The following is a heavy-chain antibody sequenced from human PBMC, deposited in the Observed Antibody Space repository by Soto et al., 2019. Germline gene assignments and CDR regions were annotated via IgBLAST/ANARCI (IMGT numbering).Heavy chain of an antibody. Sequence: GGSLRLSCAASGFTFSSYGMHWVRQAPGKGLEWVAVISYDGSNKYYADSVKGRFTISRDNSKNTLYLQMNSLRAEDTAVYYCAKDSGWYEDYWGQGTLVTVSS. J-gene: IGHJ4*02. CDR2: ISYDGSNK. CDR1: GFTFSSYG. D-gene: IGHD6-19*01. V-gene: IGHV3-30*18. CDR3: AKDSGWYEDY.